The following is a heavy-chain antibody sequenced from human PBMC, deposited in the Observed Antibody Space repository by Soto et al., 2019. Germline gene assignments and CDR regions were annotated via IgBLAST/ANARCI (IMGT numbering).Heavy chain of an antibody. V-gene: IGHV4-59*08. CDR3: ARFNWYFDL. CDR2: IYYSGST. Sequence: QVQLQESGPGLVKPSENLSLTCTVSGGSISSYYWSWIRQPPVKGLEWIGYIYYSGSTNYNPSLKSRVTISVDTSKNQFSLKLSSVTAADTAVYYCARFNWYFDLWGRGTLVTVSS. CDR1: GGSISSYY. J-gene: IGHJ2*01.